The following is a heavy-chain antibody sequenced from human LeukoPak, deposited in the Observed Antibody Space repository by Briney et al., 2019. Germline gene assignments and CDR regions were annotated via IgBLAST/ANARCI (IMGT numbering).Heavy chain of an antibody. CDR1: GFTFSSYA. D-gene: IGHD1-26*01. CDR2: ISGSRGST. J-gene: IGHJ3*02. Sequence: GGSLRLSCAASGFTFSSYAMSWVRQAPGKGLEWVSAISGSRGSTYYADSVKGRFTISRDNSKNTLYLQMNSLRAEDTAVYYCAKDPGSPGDAFDIWGQGTMVTVSS. V-gene: IGHV3-23*01. CDR3: AKDPGSPGDAFDI.